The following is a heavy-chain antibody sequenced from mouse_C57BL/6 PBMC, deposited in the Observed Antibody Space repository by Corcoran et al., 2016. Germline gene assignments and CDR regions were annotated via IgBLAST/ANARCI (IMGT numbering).Heavy chain of an antibody. D-gene: IGHD1-1*01. CDR2: INPNNGGT. CDR1: GYTFTDYN. CDR3: ARFTTVVATYYFDY. V-gene: IGHV1-18*01. Sequence: EVQLQQSGPELVKPGASVKIPCKASGYTFTDYNMDWVKQSHGKSLEWIGDINPNNGGTIYNQKFKGKATLTVDKSSSTAYMELRSLTSEDTAVYYCARFTTVVATYYFDYWVQGTTLTFSS. J-gene: IGHJ2*01.